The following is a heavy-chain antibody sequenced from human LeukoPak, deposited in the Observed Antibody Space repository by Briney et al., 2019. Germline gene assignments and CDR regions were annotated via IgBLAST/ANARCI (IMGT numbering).Heavy chain of an antibody. CDR3: ARVRGESPRWFDP. V-gene: IGHV3-53*01. CDR1: GFTVSSNY. J-gene: IGHJ5*02. D-gene: IGHD3-10*01. CDR2: IYSGGST. Sequence: PGGSLRLSCAVSGFTVSSNYMSWVRQAPGKGLEWVAVIYSGGSTYYADSVKGRFTISRDNSKNTLYLQMNSLRAEDTAVYYCARVRGESPRWFDPWGQGTLVTVSS.